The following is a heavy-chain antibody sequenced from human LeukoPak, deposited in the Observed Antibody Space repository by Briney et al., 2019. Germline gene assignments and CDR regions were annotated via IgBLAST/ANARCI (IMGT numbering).Heavy chain of an antibody. J-gene: IGHJ3*02. D-gene: IGHD3-22*01. CDR2: ISGFRGNT. CDR1: GYTFSTYG. CDR3: ARDFLSYDGTENHYDDTFDI. Sequence: GASVKVSCTASGYTFSTYGLSWVRQAPGQGLEWMGWISGFRGNTNYAQKFQGRVTMTTDTSTTTAYMELRSLSSDDTAVYFCARDFLSYDGTENHYDDTFDIWGQGTMVTVSS. V-gene: IGHV1-18*01.